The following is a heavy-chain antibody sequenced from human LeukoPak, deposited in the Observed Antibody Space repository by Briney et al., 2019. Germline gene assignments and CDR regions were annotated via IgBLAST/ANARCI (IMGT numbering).Heavy chain of an antibody. CDR2: IYGNDDK. CDR1: GFSLTTSGVG. V-gene: IGHV2-5*01. D-gene: IGHD3-16*01. J-gene: IGHJ1*01. Sequence: SGPTLVKPTQTLTLTCTFSGFSLTTSGVGVGWIRQPPGKALQWLALIYGNDDKRYSPSLKTRLTITKDTSKNQVVLIMTNMDPVDTATYYCVHDIPRGEGFQHWGQGTLVTASS. CDR3: VHDIPRGEGFQH.